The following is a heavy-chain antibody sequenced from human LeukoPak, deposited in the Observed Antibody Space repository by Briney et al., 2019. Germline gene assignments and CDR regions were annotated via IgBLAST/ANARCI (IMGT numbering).Heavy chain of an antibody. D-gene: IGHD6-13*01. CDR2: ISGGGDST. CDR3: AKGIAPIDY. V-gene: IGHV3-23*01. Sequence: GGSLRLSCAASGFTFSTYGMSWVRQAPGKGLEWVSAISGGGDSTYYADSVKGRFTISRDNSENTMYLQMNSLRAEDTAVYYCAKGIAPIDYWGQGTLVTVSS. CDR1: GFTFSTYG. J-gene: IGHJ4*02.